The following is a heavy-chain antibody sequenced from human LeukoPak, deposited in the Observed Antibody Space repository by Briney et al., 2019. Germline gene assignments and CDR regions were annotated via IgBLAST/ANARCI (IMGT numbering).Heavy chain of an antibody. V-gene: IGHV5-10-1*01. CDR1: GYSFTSYW. D-gene: IGHD3-10*01. CDR2: IDPSDSYT. J-gene: IGHJ6*02. Sequence: GESLKISCKGSGYSFTSYWISWVRQVPGKGLEWMGRIDPSDSYTNYSPSFQGHVTISADKSISTAYLQWSSLKASDTAMYYCARLRKDYYGSGSYSRYYYYGMDVWGQGTTVTVSS. CDR3: ARLRKDYYGSGSYSRYYYYGMDV.